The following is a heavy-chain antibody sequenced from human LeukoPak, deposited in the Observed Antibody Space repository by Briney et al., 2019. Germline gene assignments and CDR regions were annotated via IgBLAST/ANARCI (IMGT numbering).Heavy chain of an antibody. CDR3: ARRGAGGGWSY. D-gene: IGHD6-19*01. J-gene: IGHJ4*02. V-gene: IGHV5-51*01. CDR1: GYSFTSYW. Sequence: GESLKISCKGSGYSFTSYWIGWVRQMPGKGLEWMGIIYAGDSDTRYSPSFQGQVTFPVDTSISTAYLQWNSLKASDTAMYYCARRGAGGGWSYWGQGTLVTVSS. CDR2: IYAGDSDT.